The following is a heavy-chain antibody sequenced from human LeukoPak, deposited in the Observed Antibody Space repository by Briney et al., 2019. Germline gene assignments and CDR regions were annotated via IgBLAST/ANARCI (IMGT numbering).Heavy chain of an antibody. CDR2: IYYSGST. V-gene: IGHV4-59*01. Sequence: SETLSLTCTVSGGSISSYYWSWIRQPPGKGLEWIGYIYYSGSTNYNPSLKSRVTISVDTSKNQFSLRLSSVTAADTAMYYCARGGARGYYYYYMDVWGKGTTVTVSS. CDR1: GGSISSYY. CDR3: ARGGARGYYYYYMDV. J-gene: IGHJ6*03. D-gene: IGHD4/OR15-4a*01.